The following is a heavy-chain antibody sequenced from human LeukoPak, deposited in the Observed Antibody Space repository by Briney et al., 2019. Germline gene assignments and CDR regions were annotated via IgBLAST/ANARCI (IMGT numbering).Heavy chain of an antibody. J-gene: IGHJ4*02. CDR2: ISAYNGNT. Sequence: ASVKVSFKASAYTFTSYGISWVRQAPGQGLEWMGWISAYNGNTNYSQKHQGRVTMTTATSTSPAYMDLRKLRSYDTAVYYCARQDYYDSSGYYYPTVDYWGQGTLVTVSS. CDR1: AYTFTSYG. D-gene: IGHD3-22*01. V-gene: IGHV1-18*01. CDR3: ARQDYYDSSGYYYPTVDY.